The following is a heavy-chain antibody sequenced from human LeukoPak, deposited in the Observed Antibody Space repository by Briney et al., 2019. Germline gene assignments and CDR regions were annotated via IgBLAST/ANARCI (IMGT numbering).Heavy chain of an antibody. CDR1: GFAFSSFA. J-gene: IGHJ4*02. Sequence: PGGSLRLSCAASGFAFSSFAMSWVRQAPGKGLDWVSSISGSGGSTYYADSVKGRFTISRDSSENTLYLQMNSLRAEDTAVYYCAKGVGTNKGGYYFDYWGQGTPVTVSS. CDR3: AKGVGTNKGGYYFDY. CDR2: ISGSGGST. D-gene: IGHD1-26*01. V-gene: IGHV3-23*01.